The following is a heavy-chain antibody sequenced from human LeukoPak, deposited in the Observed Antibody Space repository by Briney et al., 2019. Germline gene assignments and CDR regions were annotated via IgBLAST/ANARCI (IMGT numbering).Heavy chain of an antibody. Sequence: GGSLRPSCADSGFTFSSYEMNWVRQAPGKGLEWVSYISSSGSTIYYADSVKGRFTISRDNAKNSLYLQMNSLRAEDTAVYYCAELGITMIGGVWGKGTTVTISS. J-gene: IGHJ6*04. CDR2: ISSSGSTI. D-gene: IGHD3-10*02. V-gene: IGHV3-48*03. CDR1: GFTFSSYE. CDR3: AELGITMIGGV.